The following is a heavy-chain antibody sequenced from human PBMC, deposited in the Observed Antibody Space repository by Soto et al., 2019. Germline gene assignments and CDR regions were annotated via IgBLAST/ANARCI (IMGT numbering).Heavy chain of an antibody. CDR1: GFTFSDYY. V-gene: IGHV3-72*01. J-gene: IGHJ4*02. CDR3: GRLGTPKDFEY. Sequence: EVQLVESGGGLVQPGGSLRLSCAASGFTFSDYYMDWVRQAPGQGLEWVGRSRNKANSYTTEYAASVKGRFTISREDSKNLLYLQMNGLKIEDTAIYYCGRLGTPKDFEYWGQGALVTVSS. D-gene: IGHD3-16*01. CDR2: SRNKANSYTT.